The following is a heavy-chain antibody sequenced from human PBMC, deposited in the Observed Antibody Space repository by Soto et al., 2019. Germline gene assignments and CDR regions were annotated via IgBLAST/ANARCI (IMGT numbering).Heavy chain of an antibody. CDR3: TTLTWSSFVWEP. CDR1: GFTFSNAW. D-gene: IGHD1-26*01. CDR2: IKSKTDGGTT. V-gene: IGHV3-15*01. J-gene: IGHJ5*02. Sequence: PGRSLRLSCAASGFTFSNAWMSWVRQAPGKGLEWVGRIKSKTDGGTTDYAAPVKGRFTISRDDSKNTLYLQMNSLKTEDTAVYYCTTLTWSSFVWEPWVQGTLVTVSS.